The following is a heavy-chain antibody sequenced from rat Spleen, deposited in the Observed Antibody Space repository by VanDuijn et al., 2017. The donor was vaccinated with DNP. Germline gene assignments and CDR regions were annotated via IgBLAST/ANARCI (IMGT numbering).Heavy chain of an antibody. Sequence: QVQLTESGPGLVQPSETLSLTCTVSGFSLTGYSVYWVRQPSGKGLEWMGRMRYNGDTSYNSALKSRLSISRDTSKNQVFLKMNSLQTEDTAIYFCARRPRVLAYFDYWGQGVMVTVSS. CDR3: ARRPRVLAYFDY. V-gene: IGHV2-8*01. CDR2: MRYNGDT. CDR1: GFSLTGYS. J-gene: IGHJ2*01. D-gene: IGHD1-4*01.